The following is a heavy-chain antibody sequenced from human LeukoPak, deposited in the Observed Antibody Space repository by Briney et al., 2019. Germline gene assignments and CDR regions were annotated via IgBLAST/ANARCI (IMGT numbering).Heavy chain of an antibody. D-gene: IGHD6-13*01. Sequence: ASVKVSCKASGYTFTSYYMHWVRQAPGQGLEWMGIINPSGGSTSYAQKFQGRVTMTRDMSTSTVYMELSSLRSEDTAVYYCASLGSSRRPQLGFDPWGQGTLVTVSS. CDR3: ASLGSSRRPQLGFDP. J-gene: IGHJ5*02. CDR1: GYTFTSYY. V-gene: IGHV1-46*03. CDR2: INPSGGST.